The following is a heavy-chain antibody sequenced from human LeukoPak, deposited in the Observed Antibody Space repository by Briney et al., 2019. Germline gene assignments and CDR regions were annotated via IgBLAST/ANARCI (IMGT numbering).Heavy chain of an antibody. J-gene: IGHJ4*02. CDR1: GESFSGYY. V-gene: IGHV4-34*01. Sequence: PSETLSLTCAVYGESFSGYYWSWLRQPPGKGLEWIGEINHSGSTNYNPSLKSRVTISVDTSKNQFSLKLSSVTAADTAVYYCARGRLMVRGVIITSPAVYLDYWGQGTLVTVSS. CDR2: INHSGST. CDR3: ARGRLMVRGVIITSPAVYLDY. D-gene: IGHD3-10*01.